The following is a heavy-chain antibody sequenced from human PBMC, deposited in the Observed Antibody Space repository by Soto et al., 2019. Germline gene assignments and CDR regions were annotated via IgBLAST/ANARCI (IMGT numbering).Heavy chain of an antibody. CDR2: ISSSGSTK. J-gene: IGHJ5*02. CDR1: GFTFSSFE. CDR3: VREGALKPFSP. V-gene: IGHV3-48*03. Sequence: GGSLRLSCAASGFTFSSFEMNWVRQAPDKGLEWASYISSSGSTKYYADSVKGRFATSSDNAKNSVYLQMDSPRVEDTAVYYCVREGALKPFSPWGQGALVTVSS.